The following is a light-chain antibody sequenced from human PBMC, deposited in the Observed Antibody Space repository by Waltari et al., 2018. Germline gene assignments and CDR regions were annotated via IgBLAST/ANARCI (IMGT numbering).Light chain of an antibody. CDR1: QSVSHY. Sequence: EIVLTQSPATLSLSPGESATLSCRASQSVSHYLAWYQQKPGRAPRLLISGAFNRATGVPARFSGSGSGTDFTLIISSLEPEDFAVYYCQQRSSWPLTFGQGTRLDIK. CDR3: QQRSSWPLT. J-gene: IGKJ5*01. V-gene: IGKV3-11*01. CDR2: GAF.